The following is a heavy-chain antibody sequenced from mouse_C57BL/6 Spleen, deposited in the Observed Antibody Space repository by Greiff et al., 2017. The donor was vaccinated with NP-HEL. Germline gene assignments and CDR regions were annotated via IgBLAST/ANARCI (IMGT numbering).Heavy chain of an antibody. J-gene: IGHJ2*01. CDR2: IDPSDSYP. V-gene: IGHV1-59*01. D-gene: IGHD1-1*01. CDR1: GYTFTSYW. CDR3: ARGDLLAPFDY. Sequence: QVQLQQPGAELVRPGTSVKLSCKASGYTFTSYWMHWVKQRPGQGLEWIGVIDPSDSYPNYNQKFKGKATLTVDTSSSTAYMQLSSLTSEDSAVYYCARGDLLAPFDYWGQGTTLTVSS.